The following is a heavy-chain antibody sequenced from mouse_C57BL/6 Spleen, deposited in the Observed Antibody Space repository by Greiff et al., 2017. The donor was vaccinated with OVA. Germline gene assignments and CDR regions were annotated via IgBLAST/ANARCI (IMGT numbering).Heavy chain of an antibody. CDR1: GYTFTSYW. Sequence: VQLQQPGAELVKPGASVKMSCKASGYTFTSYWITWVKQRPGQGLEWIGDIYPGSGSTNYNEKFKSKATLTVDTSSSTAYMQLSSLTSEDSAVYYCARSEDYEESPYFDYWGQGTTLTVSS. V-gene: IGHV1-55*01. D-gene: IGHD2-4*01. J-gene: IGHJ2*01. CDR3: ARSEDYEESPYFDY. CDR2: IYPGSGST.